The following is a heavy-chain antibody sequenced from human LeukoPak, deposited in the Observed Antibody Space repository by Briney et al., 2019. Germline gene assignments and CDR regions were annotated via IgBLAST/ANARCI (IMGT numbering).Heavy chain of an antibody. J-gene: IGHJ3*02. CDR3: ARDRSGSSSVDDAFDI. CDR2: INVITGYI. Sequence: PGGSLRLSCAASGFSFENYNMNWVRQAPGKGPEWVAYINVITGYIYYADSLKGRFTISRDNAKKSLFLEMNSLRVEDTAVYYCARDRSGSSSVDDAFDIWGQGIMVTVSS. V-gene: IGHV3-21*01. D-gene: IGHD1-26*01. CDR1: GFSFENYN.